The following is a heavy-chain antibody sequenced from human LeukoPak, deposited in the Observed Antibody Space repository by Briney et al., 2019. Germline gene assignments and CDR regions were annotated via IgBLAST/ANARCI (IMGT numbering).Heavy chain of an antibody. Sequence: GGSLRLSCAASGFTFSTYAMSWVRQAPGKGLEWVSTIGGSGTTTYYADSVKGRFTISRDNSKNTLYLQMNSLRAEDTAVYYCAKGRNYYDNSGYFAYWGQGTLVTVSS. J-gene: IGHJ4*02. CDR3: AKGRNYYDNSGYFAY. V-gene: IGHV3-23*01. CDR2: IGGSGTTT. D-gene: IGHD3-22*01. CDR1: GFTFSTYA.